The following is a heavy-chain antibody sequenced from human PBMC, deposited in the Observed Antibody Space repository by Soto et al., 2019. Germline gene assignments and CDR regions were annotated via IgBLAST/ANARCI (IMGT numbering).Heavy chain of an antibody. Sequence: ASVKVSCKVSGYTLTELSMHWVRRAPGKGLEWMGGFDPEDGETIYAQKFQGRVTMTEDTSTDTAYMELSSLRSEDTAVYYCATVSPKSEYYFDYWGQGTLVTVSS. CDR1: GYTLTELS. CDR2: FDPEDGET. J-gene: IGHJ4*02. CDR3: ATVSPKSEYYFDY. D-gene: IGHD3-3*02. V-gene: IGHV1-24*01.